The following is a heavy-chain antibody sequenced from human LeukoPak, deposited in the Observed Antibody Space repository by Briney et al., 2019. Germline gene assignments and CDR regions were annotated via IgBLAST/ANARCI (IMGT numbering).Heavy chain of an antibody. CDR1: GYSFTIYW. J-gene: IGHJ4*02. CDR2: IYPGDSDA. D-gene: IGHD1-26*01. Sequence: GESLKFSSKGSGYSFTIYWIGWVRQMPGKGLKWMGIIYPGDSDARYSPSFQGQVTISADKSISTAYLQWSSLKASDTAMYYCARRRDLYSGSYYPFDYWGQGTLVTVSS. CDR3: ARRRDLYSGSYYPFDY. V-gene: IGHV5-51*01.